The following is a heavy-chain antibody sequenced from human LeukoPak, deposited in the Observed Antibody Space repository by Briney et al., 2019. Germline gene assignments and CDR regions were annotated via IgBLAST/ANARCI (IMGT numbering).Heavy chain of an antibody. CDR1: GFTFSSYA. D-gene: IGHD3-16*02. J-gene: IGHJ6*03. CDR3: AREGTYDYVWGSYRAYYMDV. Sequence: GGSLRLSCAASGFTFSSYAMSWVRQAPGKGLEWVSAISGSGFTYYADSVKGRFTISRDNAKNSLYLQMNSLRAEDTAVYYCAREGTYDYVWGSYRAYYMDVWGKGTTVTVSS. V-gene: IGHV3-23*01. CDR2: ISGSGFT.